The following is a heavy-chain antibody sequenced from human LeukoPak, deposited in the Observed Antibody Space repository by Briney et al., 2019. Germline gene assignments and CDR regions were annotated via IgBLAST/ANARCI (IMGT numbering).Heavy chain of an antibody. Sequence: PGGSLRLSCAASGFTFNGYSMIWVRQAPGKGLEWVSYISSSSTTIYYADSLKGRFTISRDNAKNSLFLQMNSLRDEDTAVYYCAKQLGYCSDGSCYFPYWGQGTLVTVSS. CDR1: GFTFNGYS. J-gene: IGHJ4*02. CDR2: ISSSSTTI. V-gene: IGHV3-48*02. CDR3: AKQLGYCSDGSCYFPY. D-gene: IGHD2-15*01.